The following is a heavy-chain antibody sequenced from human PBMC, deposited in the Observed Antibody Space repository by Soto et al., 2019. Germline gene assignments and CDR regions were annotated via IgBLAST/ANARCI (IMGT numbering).Heavy chain of an antibody. CDR2: IRNKANNYAT. Sequence: DVQMVESGGGLVQPGGSLKISCATTGFTFAGSAIHWVRQAPGKGLEWIGRIRNKANNYATAYPASVAGRFTISRDDSKTTAYLEMNSLKTEDTAMYYCAGPGPFDSWGQGTLVTVSS. J-gene: IGHJ4*02. CDR3: AGPGPFDS. D-gene: IGHD1-1*01. V-gene: IGHV3-73*01. CDR1: GFTFAGSA.